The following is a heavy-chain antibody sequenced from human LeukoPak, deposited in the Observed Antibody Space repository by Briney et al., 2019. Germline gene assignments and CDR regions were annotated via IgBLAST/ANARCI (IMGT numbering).Heavy chain of an antibody. CDR2: ISYSVCST. V-gene: IGHV3-23*01. Sequence: GGSLRLSCAASVFTFSIYAMSWVRESPGKGLEGVSAISYSVCSTYYADSVKGRFNISRDNSNNTLYLQMNSLRAEETAVYYCALQGRILTDYWGQGTLVTVSS. CDR1: VFTFSIYA. J-gene: IGHJ4*02. CDR3: ALQGRILTDY. D-gene: IGHD3-9*01.